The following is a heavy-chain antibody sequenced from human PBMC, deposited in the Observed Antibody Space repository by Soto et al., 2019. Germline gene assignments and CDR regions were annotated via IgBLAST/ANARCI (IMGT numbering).Heavy chain of an antibody. CDR3: ARDREFHCSGGSCYSGYYYGMDV. V-gene: IGHV4-31*03. Sequence: SETLSLTCTVSGGSISSGGYYWSWIRQHPGKGLEWIGYIYYSGSTYYNPSLKSRVTISVDTSKNQFSLKLSSVTAADTAVYYCARDREFHCSGGSCYSGYYYGMDVWGQGTTVTVSS. CDR1: GGSISSGGYY. D-gene: IGHD2-15*01. J-gene: IGHJ6*02. CDR2: IYYSGST.